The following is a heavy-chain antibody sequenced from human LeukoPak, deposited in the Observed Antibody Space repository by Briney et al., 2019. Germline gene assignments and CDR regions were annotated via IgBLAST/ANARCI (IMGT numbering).Heavy chain of an antibody. V-gene: IGHV3-23*01. CDR2: ISGIGGST. D-gene: IGHD3-9*01. J-gene: IGHJ4*02. CDR3: AKPNYDILTGPFDY. Sequence: GESLTLSCPASGLTFSSYAMSWVRQAPGKGLEWVSDISGIGGSTYYADSVKGRFTISRDNSKSTLYLQMNSLRAEDTAVYYCAKPNYDILTGPFDYGCQGTLVIVSA. CDR1: GLTFSSYA.